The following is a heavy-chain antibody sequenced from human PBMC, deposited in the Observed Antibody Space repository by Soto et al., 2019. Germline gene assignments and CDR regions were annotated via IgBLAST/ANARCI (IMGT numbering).Heavy chain of an antibody. D-gene: IGHD2-2*01. V-gene: IGHV4-59*01. Sequence: SETLSLTCTVSGVSITSYYWNWLRQPPGEGLEWIGHIHYSGITNYNPSLKSRVTISLDTSRNQFSLMLNSVTAADTAVYYCAREQIPTAMPYSYYYMDVWGKGTTVTVSS. CDR2: IHYSGIT. CDR3: AREQIPTAMPYSYYYMDV. CDR1: GVSITSYY. J-gene: IGHJ6*03.